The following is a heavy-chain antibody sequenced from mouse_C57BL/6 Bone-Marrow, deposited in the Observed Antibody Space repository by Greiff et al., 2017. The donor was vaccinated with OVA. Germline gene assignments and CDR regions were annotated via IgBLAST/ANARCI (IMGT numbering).Heavy chain of an antibody. CDR2: IWRGGGT. Sequence: VQVVESGPGLVQPSQCLSITCTVSGFSLTSYGVHWVRQSPGKGLEWLGVIWRGGGTDYNAAFMSRLSITKDNSKSQVFFNMHSLQADDTAIYYCAKNRFPAWFAYWGQGTLVTVSA. V-gene: IGHV2-5*01. J-gene: IGHJ3*01. CDR3: AKNRFPAWFAY. CDR1: GFSLTSYG.